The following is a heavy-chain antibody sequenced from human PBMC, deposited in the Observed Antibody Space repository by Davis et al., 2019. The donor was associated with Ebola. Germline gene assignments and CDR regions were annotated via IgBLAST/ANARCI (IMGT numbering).Heavy chain of an antibody. CDR3: ARVAYGDYNDY. CDR2: IRSKANSYAT. Sequence: GESLKISCAASGFTFSGSAMHWVRQASGKGLEWVGRIRSKANSYATAYAASVKGRFTISRDDSKNTAYLQMNSLKDEDTAVYYCARVAYGDYNDYWGQGTLVTVSS. CDR1: GFTFSGSA. D-gene: IGHD4-17*01. V-gene: IGHV3-73*01. J-gene: IGHJ4*02.